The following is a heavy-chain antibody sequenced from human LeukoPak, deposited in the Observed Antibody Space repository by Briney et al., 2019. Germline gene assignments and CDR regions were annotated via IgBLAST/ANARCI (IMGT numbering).Heavy chain of an antibody. V-gene: IGHV1-2*04. CDR3: ARDPGGGSSWYSLYY. D-gene: IGHD6-13*01. J-gene: IGHJ4*02. CDR1: GYTFTGYY. CDR2: INPNSGGT. Sequence: ASVKVSCKASGYTFTGYYMHWVRQAPGQGLEWMGWINPNSGGTNYAQKFQGSVTMTRDTSISTAYIELSRLRSDDTAVYYCARDPGGGSSWYSLYYWGQGTLVTVSS.